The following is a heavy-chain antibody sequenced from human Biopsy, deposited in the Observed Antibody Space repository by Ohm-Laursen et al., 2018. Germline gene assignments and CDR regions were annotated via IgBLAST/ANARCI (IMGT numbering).Heavy chain of an antibody. CDR1: GGPIYSYY. CDR3: ASAGYNPDWNFDL. CDR2: IYFTGRT. D-gene: IGHD5-24*01. J-gene: IGHJ2*01. Sequence: SETLSLTCTVSGGPIYSYYWSWIRQPPGQALEWIGYIYFTGRTSYNPSLKSRVTMSVNTSKTQFPLRLSSVTAADTAVYYCASAGYNPDWNFDLWGRGTRVTVSS. V-gene: IGHV4-59*12.